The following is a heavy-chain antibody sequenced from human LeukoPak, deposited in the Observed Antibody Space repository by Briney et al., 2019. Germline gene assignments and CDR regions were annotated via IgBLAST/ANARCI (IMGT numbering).Heavy chain of an antibody. CDR1: GFSFSDYW. CDR2: ISGSGGGT. CDR3: VKDLGRYRNNCFDY. Sequence: GGSLRLSCAASGFSFSDYWMSWVRQAPEKGLEWVSTISGSGGGTYYADSVKGRFTISRDDSKNTLYLQMNSLRAEDTAVYYCVKDLGRYRNNCFDYWGQGTLVTVSS. J-gene: IGHJ4*02. D-gene: IGHD1-26*01. V-gene: IGHV3-23*01.